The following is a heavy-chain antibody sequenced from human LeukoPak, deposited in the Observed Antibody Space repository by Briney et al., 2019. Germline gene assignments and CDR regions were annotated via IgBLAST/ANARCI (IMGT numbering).Heavy chain of an antibody. J-gene: IGHJ4*02. CDR3: ARGKAAADY. Sequence: GSSVKVSCKASGGTFSSYAINWVRQATGQGLEWMGWMNPNSGNTGYAQKFQGRVTITRNTSISTAYMELSSLRSEDTAVYYCARGKAAADYWGQGTLVTVSS. CDR1: GGTFSSYA. CDR2: MNPNSGNT. V-gene: IGHV1-8*03. D-gene: IGHD6-13*01.